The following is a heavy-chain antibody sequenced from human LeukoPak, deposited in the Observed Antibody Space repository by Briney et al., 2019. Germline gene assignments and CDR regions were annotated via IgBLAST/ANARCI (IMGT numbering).Heavy chain of an antibody. V-gene: IGHV1-24*01. J-gene: IGHJ4*02. CDR3: ATGPISVAGRAMDDY. CDR1: GYTLTELS. D-gene: IGHD6-19*01. Sequence: ASVKVSCKVSGYTLTELSMHWVRQPPGKGLDWMGSFDPEDGETIYAQKFQGRVTMTEDTSTDTAYMELSSLRSEDTAVYYCATGPISVAGRAMDDYWGQGTLVTVSS. CDR2: FDPEDGET.